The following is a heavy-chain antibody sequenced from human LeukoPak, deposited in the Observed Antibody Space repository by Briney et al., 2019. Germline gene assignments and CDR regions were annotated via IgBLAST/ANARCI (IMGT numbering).Heavy chain of an antibody. CDR1: GFTFSSYW. D-gene: IGHD3-3*01. CDR2: INSDGGST. V-gene: IGHV3-74*01. J-gene: IGHJ4*02. CDR3: ARETPYYDFWSGYPSVGYFDY. Sequence: PAGGSLRLSCAASGFTFSSYWMHWVRQAPGKGLVWVSRINSDGGSTSYADSVKGRFTISRDNAKNTLYLQMNSLRAEDTAVYYCARETPYYDFWSGYPSVGYFDYWGQGTLVTVSS.